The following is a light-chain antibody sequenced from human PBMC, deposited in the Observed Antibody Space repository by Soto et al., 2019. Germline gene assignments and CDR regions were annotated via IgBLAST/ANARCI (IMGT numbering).Light chain of an antibody. Sequence: DIQMTQSPSTLSASVGDRVTITCRAGQSVSDWLAWYQQKPGKAPNLLIYKVSNLESGVPSRFSGSGSGTEFTLTISSLQPDDFATYYCQQYNSYSWTFGQGTKVEIK. J-gene: IGKJ1*01. CDR1: QSVSDW. V-gene: IGKV1-5*03. CDR2: KVS. CDR3: QQYNSYSWT.